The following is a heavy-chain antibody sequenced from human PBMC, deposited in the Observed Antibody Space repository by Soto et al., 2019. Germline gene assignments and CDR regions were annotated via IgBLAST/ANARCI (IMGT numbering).Heavy chain of an antibody. D-gene: IGHD4-4*01. J-gene: IGHJ4*02. V-gene: IGHV5-51*01. CDR2: IYPGDSNT. CDR3: ARPANSHYGN. CDR1: GDEFTSFW. Sequence: GETLKISWQGWGDEFTSFWSGWVRQVLGKGLEWMGVIYPGDSNTRYSPSFQGQVTISADMSISTAYLQWSSLKASDTAMYYCARPANSHYGNWGQGTVLTVS.